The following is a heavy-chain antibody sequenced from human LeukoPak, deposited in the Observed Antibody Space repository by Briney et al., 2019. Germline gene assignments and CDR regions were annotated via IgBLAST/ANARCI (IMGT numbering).Heavy chain of an antibody. Sequence: PSQTLSLTCTVSGGSISSGGYYWSWIRQPPGKGLEWIGYIYHSGSTYYDTSLMTRVTISEDRSNNQFSLKLSSVTAADTAVYYCARRLALGYFDYRGQGTLVTVSS. CDR3: ARRLALGYFDY. CDR2: IYHSGST. J-gene: IGHJ4*02. CDR1: GGSISSGGYY. D-gene: IGHD7-27*01. V-gene: IGHV4-30-2*01.